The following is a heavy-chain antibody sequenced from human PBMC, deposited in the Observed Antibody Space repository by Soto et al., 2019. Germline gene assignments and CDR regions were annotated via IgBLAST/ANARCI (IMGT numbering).Heavy chain of an antibody. CDR3: ARDDIAASYYGMDV. D-gene: IGHD6-13*01. CDR1: GGSFSGYY. J-gene: IGHJ6*02. V-gene: IGHV4-34*01. Sequence: SETLSLTCAVYGGSFSGYYWSWIRQPPGKGLEWIGEINHSGSTNYNPSLKSRVTISVDTSKNQFSLKLSSVTAADTAVYYCARDDIAASYYGMDVWGQGTTVTVSS. CDR2: INHSGST.